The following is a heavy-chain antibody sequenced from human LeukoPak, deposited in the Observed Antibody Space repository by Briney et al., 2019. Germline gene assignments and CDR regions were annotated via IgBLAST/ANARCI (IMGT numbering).Heavy chain of an antibody. CDR3: ARGITYFDY. J-gene: IGHJ4*02. CDR2: INHSGST. V-gene: IGHV4-34*01. Sequence: SETLSFTCAVYGGSFSGYYWSWIRQPPGKGLGWIGEINHSGSTNYNPSLKSRVTISVDTSKNQFSLKLSSVTAADTAVYYCARGITYFDYWCQGTLVTVSS. CDR1: GGSFSGYY.